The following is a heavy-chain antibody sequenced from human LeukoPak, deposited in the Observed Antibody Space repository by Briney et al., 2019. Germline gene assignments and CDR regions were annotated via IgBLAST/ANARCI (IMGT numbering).Heavy chain of an antibody. CDR3: AKSGYNRFDY. Sequence: PGGSLRLSCSTSRFTFNSYVMTWVRQAPGKGLEWVSNISGSGSGGSTYYADSVKGRFTISRDNSKNTLYLQMNSLRAEDTAVYYCAKSGYNRFDYWGQGTLVTVSS. CDR1: RFTFNSYV. D-gene: IGHD5-24*01. J-gene: IGHJ4*02. CDR2: ISGSGSGGST. V-gene: IGHV3-23*01.